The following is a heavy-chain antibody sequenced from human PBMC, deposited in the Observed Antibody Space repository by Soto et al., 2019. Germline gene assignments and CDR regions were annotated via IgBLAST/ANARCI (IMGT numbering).Heavy chain of an antibody. CDR3: ARLPKGSLVTA. J-gene: IGHJ4*02. D-gene: IGHD2-21*02. V-gene: IGHV3-48*02. CDR1: GFSFSDYS. CDR2: ISSSSDNT. Sequence: EVQLLESGGGLEQPGGSLRLSCVASGFSFSDYSMNWVRQAPGKGLQWVSYISSSSDNTYYADSVKGRFTVSRDNAKNALFLQMNSLRDDGTATYYCARLPKGSLVTAWGQGTRVTVSS.